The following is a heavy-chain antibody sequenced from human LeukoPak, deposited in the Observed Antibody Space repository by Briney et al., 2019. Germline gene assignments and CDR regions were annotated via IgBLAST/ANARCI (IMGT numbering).Heavy chain of an antibody. J-gene: IGHJ4*02. CDR2: ISSSSSYI. V-gene: IGHV3-21*01. Sequence: GGSLRLSCAASGFTFSSYSMNWVRQAPGKGLEWVSSISSSSSYIYYADSVKGRFTISRDNAKNSLYLQMNSLRAEDTAVYYCARVVGIVGASDYWGQGTLVAVSS. D-gene: IGHD1-26*01. CDR1: GFTFSSYS. CDR3: ARVVGIVGASDY.